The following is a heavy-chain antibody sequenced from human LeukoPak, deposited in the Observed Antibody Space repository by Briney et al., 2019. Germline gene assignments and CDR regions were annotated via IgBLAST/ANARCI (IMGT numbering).Heavy chain of an antibody. V-gene: IGHV1-3*01. CDR3: ARDLLGYSFGYGRYNFDY. Sequence: ASVKVSCKASGYTFTSYTIHWARQAPGRRLEWMGWINAGNGNTKYSQKFQGRVTITRDTSASTAYLELSSLRSEDTAVYYCARDLLGYSFGYGRYNFDYWGQGTQVTVSS. D-gene: IGHD5-18*01. CDR1: GYTFTSYT. J-gene: IGHJ4*02. CDR2: INAGNGNT.